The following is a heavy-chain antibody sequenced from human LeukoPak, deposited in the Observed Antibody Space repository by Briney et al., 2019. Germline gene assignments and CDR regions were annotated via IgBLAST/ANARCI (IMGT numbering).Heavy chain of an antibody. V-gene: IGHV6-1*01. CDR3: ARGGQGDGYSADEAFDL. Sequence: SQTLSLTCAISGDSVSSNSAAWNWIRQSPSRGLEWLGRTYYRSKWYNDYAVSVKSRITINPDTSKNQFSLQLNSVTPEDTAVYYCARGGQGDGYSADEAFDLWGQGTMVTVS. CDR2: TYYRSKWYN. CDR1: GDSVSSNSAA. D-gene: IGHD5-18*01. J-gene: IGHJ3*01.